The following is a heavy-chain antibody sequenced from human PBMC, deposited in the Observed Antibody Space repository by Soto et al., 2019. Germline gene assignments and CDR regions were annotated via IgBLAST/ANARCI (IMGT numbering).Heavy chain of an antibody. D-gene: IGHD2-2*01. CDR3: AKRGSCSSVNCFHHFDS. J-gene: IGHJ4*02. V-gene: IGHV3-23*03. Sequence: GGSLRLSCAASGFTFKSYGMSWVRQAPGKGLEWVSLINVGGTTTYYADSVKGRFTISRDDSKNTVYLRVNGLRAEDAATYYCAKRGSCSSVNCFHHFDSWGQGSLVTVSS. CDR1: GFTFKSYG. CDR2: INVGGTTT.